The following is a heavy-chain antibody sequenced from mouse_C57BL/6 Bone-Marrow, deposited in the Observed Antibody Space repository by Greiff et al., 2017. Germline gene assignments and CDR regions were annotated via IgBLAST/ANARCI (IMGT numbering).Heavy chain of an antibody. Sequence: EVQLQQSGAELVRPGASVKLSCTASGFNIKDDYMHWVKQRPEQGLEWIGWIDPENGDTEYASKFQGKATITADTSSNTAYLQLSSLTSEDTAVYYCTGGSYFDYWGQGTTLTVSS. J-gene: IGHJ2*01. CDR2: IDPENGDT. CDR1: GFNIKDDY. V-gene: IGHV14-4*01. CDR3: TGGSYFDY.